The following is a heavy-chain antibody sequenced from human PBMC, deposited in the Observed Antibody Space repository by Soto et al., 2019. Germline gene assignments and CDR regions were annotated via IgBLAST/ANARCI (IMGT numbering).Heavy chain of an antibody. Sequence: PGGSLRLSCAASGFTFSSYAMSWVRQAQGKGLEWVSAISGSGGSTYYADSVKGRFTISRDNSKNTLYLQMNSLRAEDTAVYYCAKDGYSSSSSAHYYYHYCMDVWCQGTTVTV. J-gene: IGHJ6*02. CDR3: AKDGYSSSSSAHYYYHYCMDV. D-gene: IGHD6-6*01. CDR1: GFTFSSYA. CDR2: ISGSGGST. V-gene: IGHV3-23*01.